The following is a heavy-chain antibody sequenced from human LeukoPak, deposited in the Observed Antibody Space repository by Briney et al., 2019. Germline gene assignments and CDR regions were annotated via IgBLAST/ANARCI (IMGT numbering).Heavy chain of an antibody. CDR3: AIRGVVIRVILVGFHKEAYYFDS. Sequence: PGGSLRLSCAVSGITLSNYAMTWVRQAPGKGLEWVAGISGRGGGTNYADFVKGRFTIPRDNSKHTLHLQMNNQTGDDTAVYLWAIRGVVIRVILVGFHKEAYYFDSWGQGALVTVSS. J-gene: IGHJ4*02. V-gene: IGHV3-23*01. CDR2: ISGRGGGT. D-gene: IGHD2/OR15-2a*01. CDR1: GITLSNYA.